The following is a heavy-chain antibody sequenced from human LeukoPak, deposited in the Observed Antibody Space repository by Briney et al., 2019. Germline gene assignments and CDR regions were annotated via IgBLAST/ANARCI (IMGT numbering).Heavy chain of an antibody. CDR3: ARNAYSGYDYWYFDL. CDR2: IYYSGST. D-gene: IGHD5-12*01. CDR1: GGAISSGGYY. J-gene: IGHJ2*01. Sequence: SETLSLTCTVSGGAISSGGYYWSWIRQHPGQGLEWIGYIYYSGSTSYNPSLKSRVTISVDTSKNQFSLKLSSVTAADTAVYYCARNAYSGYDYWYFDLWGRGTLVTVSS. V-gene: IGHV4-31*03.